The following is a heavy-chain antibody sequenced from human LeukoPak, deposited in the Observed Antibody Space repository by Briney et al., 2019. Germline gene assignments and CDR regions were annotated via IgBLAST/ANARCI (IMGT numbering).Heavy chain of an antibody. V-gene: IGHV4-34*01. D-gene: IGHD1-7*01. Sequence: SETLCLTCAVYGGSLSGYYWSWIRQPPGKGLEWIGEINHSGSTNYNPSLKSRVTISVDTSKNQFSLKLSSVTAADTAVYYCARASFNWNSYFDYWGQGTLVTVSS. J-gene: IGHJ4*02. CDR2: INHSGST. CDR1: GGSLSGYY. CDR3: ARASFNWNSYFDY.